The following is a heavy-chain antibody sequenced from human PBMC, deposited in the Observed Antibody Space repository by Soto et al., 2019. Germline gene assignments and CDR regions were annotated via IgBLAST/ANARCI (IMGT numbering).Heavy chain of an antibody. Sequence: SETLSLTCTVSGGSISSSSYYWGWIRQPPGKGLEWIGSIYYSGSTYYNPSLKSRVTISVDTSKNQFSLKLSSVTAADTAVYYCARQDQYSSSGPGEYFQHWGQGTLVTVSS. D-gene: IGHD6-6*01. J-gene: IGHJ1*01. CDR2: IYYSGST. CDR1: GGSISSSSYY. CDR3: ARQDQYSSSGPGEYFQH. V-gene: IGHV4-39*01.